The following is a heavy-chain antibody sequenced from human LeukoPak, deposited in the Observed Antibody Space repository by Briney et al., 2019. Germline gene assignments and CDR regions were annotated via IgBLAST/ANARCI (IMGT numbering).Heavy chain of an antibody. D-gene: IGHD2-2*01. CDR3: AREVGRYCSSTSCLLRYGMDV. J-gene: IGHJ6*02. CDR1: GFTFSSYW. CDR2: IYYSGST. Sequence: GSLRLSCAASGFTFSSYWMSWVRQPPGKGLEWIGSIYYSGSTNYNPSLKSRVTMSVDTSKNQFSLKLSSVTAADTAVYYCAREVGRYCSSTSCLLRYGMDVWGQGTTVTVSS. V-gene: IGHV4-59*12.